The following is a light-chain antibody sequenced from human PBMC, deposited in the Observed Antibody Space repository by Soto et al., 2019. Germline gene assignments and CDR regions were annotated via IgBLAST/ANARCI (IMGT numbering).Light chain of an antibody. CDR2: EVS. Sequence: QSMLTQPPSVSGSPGQSVTISCTGTSSDVGNYNRVSWYQQSPGTAPKLMIYEVSNRPSGVPDRFSGSKSANTASLTISGLQAEDEADYYCSSYGSSSTYVFGTGTKVTVL. CDR3: SSYGSSSTYV. CDR1: SSDVGNYNR. J-gene: IGLJ1*01. V-gene: IGLV2-18*02.